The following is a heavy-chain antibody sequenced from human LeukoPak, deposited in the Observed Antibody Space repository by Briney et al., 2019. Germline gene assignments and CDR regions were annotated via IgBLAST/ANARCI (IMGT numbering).Heavy chain of an antibody. CDR1: GGSFSGYY. V-gene: IGHV4-34*01. Sequence: SETLSLTCAVYGGSFSGYYWSWICQPPGKGLEWIGEINHSGSTNYNPSLKSRVTISVDTSKNQFSLKLSSVTAADTAVYYCARLINYYGSGSSSDYWGQGTLVTVSS. J-gene: IGHJ4*02. D-gene: IGHD3-10*01. CDR2: INHSGST. CDR3: ARLINYYGSGSSSDY.